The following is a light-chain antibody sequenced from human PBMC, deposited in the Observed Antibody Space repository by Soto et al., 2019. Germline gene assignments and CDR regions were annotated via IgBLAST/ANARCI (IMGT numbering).Light chain of an antibody. J-gene: IGKJ5*01. CDR3: QKYGSSSIT. Sequence: EIVLTQSPGTLSLSPVERATLSCRASQSVSSSYLAWYQQKPGQAPRLLIYGASSRATGIPDRFSGSGSGTDFTLTTSRLEPEDFAVYYCQKYGSSSITCGQGTRREIK. V-gene: IGKV3-20*01. CDR1: QSVSSSY. CDR2: GAS.